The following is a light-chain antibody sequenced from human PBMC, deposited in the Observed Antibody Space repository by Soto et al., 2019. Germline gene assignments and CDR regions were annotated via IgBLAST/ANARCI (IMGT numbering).Light chain of an antibody. CDR2: EVN. Sequence: QSALTQPPSASGSPGQSVAISCTGTSSDVGGYNYVSWYQQHPGKAPKLMIYEVNKRPSGVPDRFSGSKSGNTASLTVSGRQAEDEADYYCSSYAGSSNVFGTGTKATVL. CDR3: SSYAGSSNV. CDR1: SSDVGGYNY. J-gene: IGLJ1*01. V-gene: IGLV2-8*01.